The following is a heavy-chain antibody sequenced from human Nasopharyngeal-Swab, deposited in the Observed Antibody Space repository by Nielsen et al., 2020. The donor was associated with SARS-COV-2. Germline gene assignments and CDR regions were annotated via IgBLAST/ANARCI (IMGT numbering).Heavy chain of an antibody. CDR3: ARTRIAGQEYYFDY. Sequence: ASVKVSCKASGYTFTSYGISWVRQAPGQGLEWMGWISAYNGNTNYAQKLQGRVTMTTDTSTSTAYMELRSLRSDNTAVYYCARTRIAGQEYYFDYWGQGTLVTVSS. J-gene: IGHJ4*02. CDR1: GYTFTSYG. D-gene: IGHD6-13*01. V-gene: IGHV1-18*01. CDR2: ISAYNGNT.